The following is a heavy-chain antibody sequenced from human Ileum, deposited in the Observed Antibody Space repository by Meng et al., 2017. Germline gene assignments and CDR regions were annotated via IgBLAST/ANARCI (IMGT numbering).Heavy chain of an antibody. J-gene: IGHJ4*02. CDR3: AGHTELDC. V-gene: IGHV3-66*04. CDR1: EFTVSNNY. CDR2: IYSGGNT. Sequence: EVQLVESGGGLVQSGGSLRLSRAASEFTVSNNYMSWVRQAPGKGLEWVSLIYSGGNTKYADSVKGRFTISRDNSKNTLYLQMNSLRAEDTAVYYCAGHTELDCWGQGALVTVSS.